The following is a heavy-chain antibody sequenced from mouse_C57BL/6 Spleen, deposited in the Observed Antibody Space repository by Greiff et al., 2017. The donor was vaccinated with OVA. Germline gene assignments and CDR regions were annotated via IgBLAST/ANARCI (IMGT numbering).Heavy chain of an antibody. J-gene: IGHJ3*01. D-gene: IGHD1-1*02. CDR3: ARDLGLSGFAY. V-gene: IGHV5-4*01. CDR1: GFTFSSYA. CDR2: ISDGGSYT. Sequence: EVQRVESGGGLVKPGGSLKLSCAASGFTFSSYAMSWVRQTPEKRLEWVATISDGGSYTYYPDNVKGRFTISRDNAKNNLYLQMSHLKSEDTAMYYCARDLGLSGFAYWGQGTLVTVSA.